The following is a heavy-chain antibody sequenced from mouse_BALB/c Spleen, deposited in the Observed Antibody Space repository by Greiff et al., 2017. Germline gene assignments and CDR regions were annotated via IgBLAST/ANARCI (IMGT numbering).Heavy chain of an antibody. CDR1: GFSLTSYG. V-gene: IGHV2-2*02. CDR3: ARRGGGNYGGAMDY. Sequence: VKLMESGPGLVQPSQSLSITCTVSGFSLTSYGVHWVRQSPGKGLEWLGVIWSGGSTDYNAAFISRLSISKDNSKSQVFFKMNSLQANDTAIYYCARRGGGNYGGAMDYWGQGTSVTVSS. J-gene: IGHJ4*01. D-gene: IGHD2-1*01. CDR2: IWSGGST.